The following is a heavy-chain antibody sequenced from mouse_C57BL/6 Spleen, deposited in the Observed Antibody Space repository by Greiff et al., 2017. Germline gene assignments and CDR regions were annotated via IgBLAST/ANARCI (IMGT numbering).Heavy chain of an antibody. CDR3: ARELGDYFDY. J-gene: IGHJ2*01. CDR1: GFTFTDYY. Sequence: EVKVVESGGGLVQPGGSLSLSCAASGFTFTDYYMSWVRQPPGKALEWLGFIRNKANGYTTEYSASVKGRFTISRDNSQSILYLQMNALRAEDSATYYCARELGDYFDYWGQGTTLTVSS. D-gene: IGHD4-1*01. CDR2: IRNKANGYTT. V-gene: IGHV7-3*01.